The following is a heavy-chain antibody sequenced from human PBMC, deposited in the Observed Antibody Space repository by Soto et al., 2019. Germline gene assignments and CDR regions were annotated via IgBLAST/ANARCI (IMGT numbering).Heavy chain of an antibody. CDR1: GYTFTNYD. D-gene: IGHD5-18*01. V-gene: IGHV1-8*01. J-gene: IGHJ6*02. Sequence: SVKFSGKASGYTFTNYDISWVRQAPGQGLEWMGWMNPNSGNTGYAQKFQGRVTMTRNTSISTAYLQWSSLKASDTAMYYCARYWHSYSSNYFRGMDVWGQGTTVTVPS. CDR2: MNPNSGNT. CDR3: ARYWHSYSSNYFRGMDV.